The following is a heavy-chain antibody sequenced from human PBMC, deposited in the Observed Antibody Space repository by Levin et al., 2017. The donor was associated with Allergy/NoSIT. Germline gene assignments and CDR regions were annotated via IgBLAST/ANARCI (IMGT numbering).Heavy chain of an antibody. D-gene: IGHD2-2*01. CDR2: IYYSGST. V-gene: IGHV4-59*01. CDR3: ARPSERYHDAFDI. Sequence: SETLSLTCTVSGGSISSYYWSWIRQPPGKGLEWIGYIYYSGSTNYNPSLKSRVTISVDTSKNQFSLKLSSVTAADTAVYYCARPSERYHDAFDIWGQGTMVTVSS. CDR1: GGSISSYY. J-gene: IGHJ3*02.